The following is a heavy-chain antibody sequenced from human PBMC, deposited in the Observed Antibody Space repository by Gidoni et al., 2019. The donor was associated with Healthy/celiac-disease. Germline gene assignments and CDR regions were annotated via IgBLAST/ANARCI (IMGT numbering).Heavy chain of an antibody. CDR2: IYTSGST. Sequence: QVQLQESGPGLVKPSQTLSLTCTVSGGSISSGSYYWSWIRQPAGKGLEWIGRIYTSGSTNYNPSLKSRVTISVHTSKNQFSLKLSSVTAADTAVYYCARGVWPFAFDIWGQGTMVTVSS. V-gene: IGHV4-61*02. J-gene: IGHJ3*02. D-gene: IGHD6-6*01. CDR3: ARGVWPFAFDI. CDR1: GGSISSGSYY.